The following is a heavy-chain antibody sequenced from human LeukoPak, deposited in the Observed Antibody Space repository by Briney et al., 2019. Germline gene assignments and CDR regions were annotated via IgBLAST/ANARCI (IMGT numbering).Heavy chain of an antibody. V-gene: IGHV1-46*01. CDR2: INPSGGST. J-gene: IGHJ5*02. D-gene: IGHD1-20*01. CDR1: GYTFTSYY. CDR3: ARAGITGTTRNWFDP. Sequence: ASGKVSCKASGYTFTSYYMQWVRQAPGQGREWMGIINPSGGSTRYAQKCEGRVTMTRDTSISTAYMELSRLRSDDTAVYYCARAGITGTTRNWFDPWGQGTLVTVSS.